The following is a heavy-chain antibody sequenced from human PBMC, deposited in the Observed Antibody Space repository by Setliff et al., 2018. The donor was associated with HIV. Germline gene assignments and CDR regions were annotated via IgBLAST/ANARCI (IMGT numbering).Heavy chain of an antibody. CDR1: GFVFTDHS. D-gene: IGHD1-26*01. J-gene: IGHJ4*02. V-gene: IGHV3-48*01. CDR3: VRDQLRVPERWDFDF. CDR2: ISATGTTV. Sequence: PVGSLRLSCAASGFVFTDHSLHWVRQAPGEGLEWISYISATGTTVSYADSVRGRFIISRDSVRNEVYLQMKSLRVDDTALYYCVRDQLRVPERWDFDFWGQGTLVTVSS.